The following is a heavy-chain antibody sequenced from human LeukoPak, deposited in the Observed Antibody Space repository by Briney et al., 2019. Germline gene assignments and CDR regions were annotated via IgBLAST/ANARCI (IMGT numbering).Heavy chain of an antibody. CDR1: GFTFSRYE. V-gene: IGHV3-48*03. Sequence: PGGSLRLSCAASGFTFSRYEMNWVRQAPGKGLDWVSCISSIGSTIYYADSVKGRFTISSDNAKNSLYLQMNSLSADDTAGYYCARVVCTNGVCYRFDYWGQGTLVTVSS. D-gene: IGHD2-8*01. J-gene: IGHJ4*02. CDR3: ARVVCTNGVCYRFDY. CDR2: ISSIGSTI.